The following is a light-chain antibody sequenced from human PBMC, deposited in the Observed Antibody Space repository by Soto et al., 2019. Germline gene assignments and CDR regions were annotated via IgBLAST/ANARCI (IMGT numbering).Light chain of an antibody. J-gene: IGLJ1*01. V-gene: IGLV1-51*01. CDR2: DHD. CDR1: SSITEQSF. Sequence: SVLTRPPSESVCHRQQDTISCSGRSSITEQSFVTWYQQPAATVPERLIYDHDQRPSGIRDRVSGSKSGTSATLVITGLQTGDEADYYCGTWDITLTAYVFGLGTNVTVL. CDR3: GTWDITLTAYV.